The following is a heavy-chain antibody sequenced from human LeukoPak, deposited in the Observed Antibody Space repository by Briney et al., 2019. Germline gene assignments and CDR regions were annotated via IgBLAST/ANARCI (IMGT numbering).Heavy chain of an antibody. CDR2: IRSKAYGGTT. Sequence: PGGSLRLSCTASGFTFGDYAMSWVRQAPGKGLEWVGFIRSKAYGGTTEYAASVKGRFTISRDDSKSIAYLQMNSLKTEDTAVYYCTRPSYFYNWNQRGYWGQGTLVTVSS. CDR3: TRPSYFYNWNQRGY. J-gene: IGHJ4*02. CDR1: GFTFGDYA. D-gene: IGHD1-20*01. V-gene: IGHV3-49*04.